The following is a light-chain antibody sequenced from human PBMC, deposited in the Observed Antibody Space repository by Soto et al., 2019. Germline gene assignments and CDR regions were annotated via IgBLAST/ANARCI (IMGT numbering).Light chain of an antibody. V-gene: IGLV2-8*01. CDR2: EVS. J-gene: IGLJ3*02. CDR3: TSYAGSNIWV. Sequence: QSVLTQPPSASGSPGQSVTISCTGTSSDVGGYNYVSWYQQYPGKAPKLMIYEVSKRPSGVPDRFSGSKSGKTASLTVSGLQPEEEGDYYCTSYAGSNIWVFGGGTQLTVL. CDR1: SSDVGGYNY.